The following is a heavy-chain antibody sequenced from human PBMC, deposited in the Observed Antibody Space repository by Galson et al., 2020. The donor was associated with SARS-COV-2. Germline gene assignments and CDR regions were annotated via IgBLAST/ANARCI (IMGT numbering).Heavy chain of an antibody. D-gene: IGHD2-15*01. CDR2: IRHSRTNI. J-gene: IGHJ4*02. V-gene: IGHV3-48*04. Sequence: GGSLRLSCRGSGFTFSNYWMNWVRQAPGQGLEWVANIRHSRTNIYYVESVQGRFTISRDNAKNSLYLQMNSLRAEDTAVYYCARGLTTVVAYWGQGILVTVSS. CDR1: GFTFSNYW. CDR3: ARGLTTVVAY.